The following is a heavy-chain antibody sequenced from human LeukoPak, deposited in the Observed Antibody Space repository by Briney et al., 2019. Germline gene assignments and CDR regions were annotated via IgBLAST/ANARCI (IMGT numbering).Heavy chain of an antibody. CDR3: ARDGYDYSAFDI. Sequence: SETLSLTCTVSGGSISSGTYYRSWIRQPAGKGLEWIGRIYTSGSTNYNPSLKSRVTISVDTSKNQFSLKLSSVTAADTAMYYCARDGYDYSAFDIWGQGTMVTVSS. D-gene: IGHD5-12*01. V-gene: IGHV4-61*02. J-gene: IGHJ3*02. CDR1: GGSISSGTYY. CDR2: IYTSGST.